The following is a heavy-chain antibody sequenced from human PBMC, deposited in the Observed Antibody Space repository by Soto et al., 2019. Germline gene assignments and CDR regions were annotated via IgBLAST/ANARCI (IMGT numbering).Heavy chain of an antibody. J-gene: IGHJ6*02. D-gene: IGHD3-10*01. CDR1: GGSFSGYY. CDR2: INHSGST. CDR3: ARGPSLYYYGSGSLLGDYYGMDV. Sequence: SETLSLTCAVYGGSFSGYYWSWIRQPPGKXLEWIGEINHSGSTNYNPSLKSRVTISVDTSKNQFSLKLSSVTAADTAVYYCARGPSLYYYGSGSLLGDYYGMDVWGQGTTVTVSS. V-gene: IGHV4-34*01.